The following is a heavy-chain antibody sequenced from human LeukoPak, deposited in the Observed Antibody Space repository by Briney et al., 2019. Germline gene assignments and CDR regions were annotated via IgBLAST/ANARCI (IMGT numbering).Heavy chain of an antibody. CDR1: GYTFTSYG. J-gene: IGHJ5*02. V-gene: IGHV1-18*01. CDR3: ARDNWNPNWFDP. CDR2: ISAYNGNT. Sequence: ASVKVSFKASGYTFTSYGISWVRQAPGQGLEWMGWISAYNGNTNYAQKLQGRVTMTTDTSTSTAYMELRSLRSDDTAVYYCARDNWNPNWFDPWGQGTLVTVSS. D-gene: IGHD1-20*01.